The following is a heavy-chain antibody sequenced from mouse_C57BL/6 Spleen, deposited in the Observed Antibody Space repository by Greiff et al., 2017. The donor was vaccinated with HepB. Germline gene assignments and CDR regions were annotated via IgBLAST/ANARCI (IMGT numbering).Heavy chain of an antibody. V-gene: IGHV1-62-2*01. CDR2: FYPGSGSI. CDR3: ARHEEMFDGHLYFDY. J-gene: IGHJ2*01. Sequence: VQLQQSGAELVKPGASVKLSCKASGYTFTEYTIHWVKQRPGQGLEWIGWFYPGSGSIKYNEKFKDKATLTADKSSSTVYMELRRLTSEDSAVYFCARHEEMFDGHLYFDYWGQGTTLTVSS. CDR1: GYTFTEYT. D-gene: IGHD2-3*01.